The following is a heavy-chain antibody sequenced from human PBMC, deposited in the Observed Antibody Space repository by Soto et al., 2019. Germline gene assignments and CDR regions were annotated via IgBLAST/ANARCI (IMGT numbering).Heavy chain of an antibody. D-gene: IGHD2-2*01. CDR2: ISGSGGST. J-gene: IGHJ4*02. CDR3: AKRVIVVVPAAQGYFDY. CDR1: GFTFSSYA. V-gene: IGHV3-23*01. Sequence: EVQLLESGGGLVQPGGSLRLSCAASGFTFSSYAMSWVRQAPGKGLEWVSAISGSGGSTYYADSVKGRFTISRDNSKNTLYLQMNSLRAEDTAVYYCAKRVIVVVPAAQGYFDYWGQGTLVTVSS.